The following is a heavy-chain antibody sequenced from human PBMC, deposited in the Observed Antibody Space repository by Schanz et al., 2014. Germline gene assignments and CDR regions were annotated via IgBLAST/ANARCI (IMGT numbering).Heavy chain of an antibody. D-gene: IGHD1-1*01. CDR1: GGSIRHYY. Sequence: QVQLQESGPGLVKPSETLSLTCSVSGGSIRHYYWNWIRQPPGKGLEWIVYIYYSGSTYYNPSLKSRVTITVDTSKTQFSLKLSSVTAADTAVYYCARGGRTTYNYYYGMDVWGQGTTVTVSS. J-gene: IGHJ6*02. CDR2: IYYSGST. CDR3: ARGGRTTYNYYYGMDV. V-gene: IGHV4-59*12.